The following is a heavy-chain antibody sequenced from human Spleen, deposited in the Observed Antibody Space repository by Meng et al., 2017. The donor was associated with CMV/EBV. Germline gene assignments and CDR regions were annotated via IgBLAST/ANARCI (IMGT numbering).Heavy chain of an antibody. Sequence: ASVKVSCKASEYTFTDYYIHWVRQAPGQGLEWMGWINPNSGGTNYAQKFQGRVTMTRDTSISTAYMELSRLRSDDMAVYYCARVKRYCTGGSCSSTGYYGMDVWGQGTTVTVSS. V-gene: IGHV1-2*02. CDR1: EYTFTDYY. CDR3: ARVKRYCTGGSCSSTGYYGMDV. CDR2: INPNSGGT. D-gene: IGHD2-15*01. J-gene: IGHJ6*02.